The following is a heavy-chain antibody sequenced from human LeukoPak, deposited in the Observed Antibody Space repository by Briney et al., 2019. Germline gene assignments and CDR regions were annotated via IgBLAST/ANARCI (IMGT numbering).Heavy chain of an antibody. V-gene: IGHV4-39*01. CDR2: IYYSGST. J-gene: IGHJ4*02. CDR1: GGSISSSSYY. CDR3: ARQASYSGSYSDY. Sequence: PSETLSLTCTVSGGSISSSSYYWGWIRPPPGKGLEWIGSIYYSGSTYYNPSLKSRVTISVDTSKNQFSLKLSSVTAADTAVYYCARQASYSGSYSDYWGQGTLVTVSS. D-gene: IGHD1-26*01.